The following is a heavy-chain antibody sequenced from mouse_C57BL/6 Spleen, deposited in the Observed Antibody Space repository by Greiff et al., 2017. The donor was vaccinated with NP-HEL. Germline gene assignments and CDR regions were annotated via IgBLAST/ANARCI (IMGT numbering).Heavy chain of an antibody. CDR1: GFTFSDYG. CDR2: ISSGSSTN. D-gene: IGHD1-1*01. Sequence: EVKLVESGGGLVKPGGSLKLSCAASGFTFSDYGMHWVRQAPEKGLEWVAYISSGSSTNYYADTVQGRFTISRDNAKNTLFLQMTSLRSEDTAMYYCARCGSSVSYYAMDYGGQGTSVTVSS. V-gene: IGHV5-17*01. CDR3: ARCGSSVSYYAMDY. J-gene: IGHJ4*01.